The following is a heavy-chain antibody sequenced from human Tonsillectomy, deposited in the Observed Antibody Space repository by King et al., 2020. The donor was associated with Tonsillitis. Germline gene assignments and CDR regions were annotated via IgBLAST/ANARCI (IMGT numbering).Heavy chain of an antibody. Sequence: VQLVESGGGLVKPGGSLRLSCAASGFTFSSYSMNWVRQAPGKGLEWVSSISSSSSYIYYADSVKGRFTISRDNAKNSLYLQMNSLRAADTAVYYCATEFEEQATPVVIWGQGTLVTVSS. CDR1: GFTFSSYS. V-gene: IGHV3-21*01. D-gene: IGHD5-18*01. CDR3: ATEFEEQATPVVI. J-gene: IGHJ4*02. CDR2: ISSSSSYI.